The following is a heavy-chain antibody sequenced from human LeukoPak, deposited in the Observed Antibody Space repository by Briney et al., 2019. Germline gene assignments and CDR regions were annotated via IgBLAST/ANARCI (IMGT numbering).Heavy chain of an antibody. V-gene: IGHV4-34*01. J-gene: IGHJ4*02. CDR2: INHSGSA. Sequence: SETLSLTCAVSGGSFSGYYWTWIRQPPGKGLEWIGEINHSGSANYNPSLKSRVTISLDTSKSQFSLELSSVTAADTAVYYCARGQGTVTTHWGQGTLVTVSS. CDR1: GGSFSGYY. D-gene: IGHD4-17*01. CDR3: ARGQGTVTTH.